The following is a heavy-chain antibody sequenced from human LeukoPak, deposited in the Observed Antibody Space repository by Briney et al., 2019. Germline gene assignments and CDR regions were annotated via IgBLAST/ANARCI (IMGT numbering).Heavy chain of an antibody. V-gene: IGHV4-38-2*02. CDR1: GYSISSGYY. J-gene: IGHJ3*02. CDR2: IYHSGST. Sequence: PSETLSLTCTVSGYSISSGYYWGWIRQPPGKGLEWIGSIYHSGSTYYNPSLKSRVTISVDTSKNQFSLKLSSGTAADTAVYYCARSPFDYGDYGVAFDIWGQGTMVTVSS. D-gene: IGHD4-17*01. CDR3: ARSPFDYGDYGVAFDI.